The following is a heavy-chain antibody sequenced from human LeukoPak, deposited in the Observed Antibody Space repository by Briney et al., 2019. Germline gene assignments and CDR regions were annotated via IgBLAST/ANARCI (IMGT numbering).Heavy chain of an antibody. CDR3: ARLASGSYGPLTPFDY. J-gene: IGHJ4*02. CDR2: IYYSGST. CDR1: GGSISSHY. Sequence: SDTLSLTCTLYGGSISSHYWSWIRQPPGKGLEWIGDIYYSGSTNYNPSLKSRVTISVDTSKNQFSLRLSSVTAADTAVYYSARLASGSYGPLTPFDYWGQGTLVTVSS. V-gene: IGHV4-59*08. D-gene: IGHD1-26*01.